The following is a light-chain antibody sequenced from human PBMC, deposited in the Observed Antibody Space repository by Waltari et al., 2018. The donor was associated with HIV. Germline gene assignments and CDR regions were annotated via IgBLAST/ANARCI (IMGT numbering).Light chain of an antibody. CDR1: QSAVYSSNNKNY. Sequence: DIVMTQSPDSLAVSLGERATINCKSSQSAVYSSNNKNYLAWYQHKPSQTAKMFIYCASTRESGVPDRFSGSGSGTDSNLTISSLQADDVSVHYCQQYYSTPDTFGQGTKLEI. CDR2: CAS. CDR3: QQYYSTPDT. V-gene: IGKV4-1*01. J-gene: IGKJ2*01.